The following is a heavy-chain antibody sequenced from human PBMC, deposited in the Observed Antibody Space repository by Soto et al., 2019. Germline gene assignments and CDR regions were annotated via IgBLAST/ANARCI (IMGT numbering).Heavy chain of an antibody. CDR2: ISYSGNT. Sequence: QVQLQESGPGLVKPSQTLSLTCSVSGASITSRGSYWTWIRQPPGKGLEWIGHISYSGNTFYNSFLRSRLTISVDTSKNQFSLKMTSVTAADTAVYFCARETMWPSGRYYYYHMDVWGQGTTVPVSS. D-gene: IGHD3-10*01. J-gene: IGHJ6*02. V-gene: IGHV4-30-4*01. CDR3: ARETMWPSGRYYYYHMDV. CDR1: GASITSRGSY.